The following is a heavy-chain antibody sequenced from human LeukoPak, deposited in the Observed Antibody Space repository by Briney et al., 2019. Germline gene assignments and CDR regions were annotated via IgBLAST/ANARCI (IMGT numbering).Heavy chain of an antibody. CDR1: GGSISSGDYY. CDR3: ARARAYRSSWYYFDY. D-gene: IGHD6-13*01. J-gene: IGHJ4*02. Sequence: SQTLSLTCTVSGGSISSGDYYWSWIRQPPGKGLEWIGHIYHSGITYYNPSLKSRVTFLVDTSKNQFSLKVNSVTAADTAVYHCARARAYRSSWYYFDYWGKGTLVTVSS. V-gene: IGHV4-30-4*08. CDR2: IYHSGIT.